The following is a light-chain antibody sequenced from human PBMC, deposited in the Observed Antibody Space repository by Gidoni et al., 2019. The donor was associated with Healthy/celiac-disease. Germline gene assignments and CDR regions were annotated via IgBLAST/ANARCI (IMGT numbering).Light chain of an antibody. CDR2: GAP. V-gene: IGKV3-15*01. Sequence: IVMTQSPATLSVSPGERATLSCRASQSVSSNLAWYQQTPAQAPRLLIYGAPTRATGIPARCSGSGSGTEFTLTISSLQSEDFAVYYCQQYNNWPPWTFGQGTKVEIK. CDR3: QQYNNWPPWT. CDR1: QSVSSN. J-gene: IGKJ1*01.